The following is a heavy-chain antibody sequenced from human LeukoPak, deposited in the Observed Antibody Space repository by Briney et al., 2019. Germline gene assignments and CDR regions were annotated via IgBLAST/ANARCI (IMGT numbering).Heavy chain of an antibody. J-gene: IGHJ3*01. D-gene: IGHD4-23*01. Sequence: TSVKVSCKASGFTFTSSAVQWVRQARGQRLEWIGWIVVGSGNTSYAQKFQERVTITRDMSTSAVYMELSSLRSEDTAVYYCAAEGRPTVVTFRKGAVDLWGQGTMVTVSS. V-gene: IGHV1-58*01. CDR1: GFTFTSSA. CDR3: AAEGRPTVVTFRKGAVDL. CDR2: IVVGSGNT.